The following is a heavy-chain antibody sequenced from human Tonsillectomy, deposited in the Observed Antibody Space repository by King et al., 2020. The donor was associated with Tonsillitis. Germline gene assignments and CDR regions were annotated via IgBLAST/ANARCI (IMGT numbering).Heavy chain of an antibody. V-gene: IGHV4-39*01. J-gene: IGHJ4*02. D-gene: IGHD6-13*01. CDR1: GGSISSSGYY. CDR2: IYYSVIT. Sequence: QLQESGPGLVKPSETLSLTCTVSGGSISSSGYYWGWIRQPPGKGLEWIATIYYSVITYYNPSLKSRVTISVDTSKNQFSLKLSSVTAADTAVYYCARFPAAGGQYFDYWGQGTLVTVSS. CDR3: ARFPAAGGQYFDY.